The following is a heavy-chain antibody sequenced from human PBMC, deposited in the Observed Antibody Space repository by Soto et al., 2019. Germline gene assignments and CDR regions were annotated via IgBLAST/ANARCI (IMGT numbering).Heavy chain of an antibody. J-gene: IGHJ3*02. Sequence: PSETLSLTCTVSGGSISSGDYYWSWIRQPPGKGLEWIGYIYYSGSTYYNPSLKSRVTISVDTSKNQFSLKLSSVTAADTAVFYCARTYYYDSSGYSAFDIWGQGTMVTVSS. D-gene: IGHD3-22*01. CDR3: ARTYYYDSSGYSAFDI. CDR2: IYYSGST. CDR1: GGSISSGDYY. V-gene: IGHV4-30-4*01.